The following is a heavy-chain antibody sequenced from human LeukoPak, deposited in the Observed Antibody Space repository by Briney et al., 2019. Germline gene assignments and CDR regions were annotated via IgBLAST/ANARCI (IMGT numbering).Heavy chain of an antibody. CDR1: GFTFSSYA. CDR3: AKPPPSSYYYYYGMDV. Sequence: GGSLRLSCAASGFTFSSYAMSWVRQAPGKGLEWVSAISGNGGNTYYADSVKGRFTISRDISKNTLYLQMNSLRAEDTAVYYCAKPPPSSYYYYYGMDVWGQGTTVTVSS. J-gene: IGHJ6*02. V-gene: IGHV3-23*01. CDR2: ISGNGGNT. D-gene: IGHD6-13*01.